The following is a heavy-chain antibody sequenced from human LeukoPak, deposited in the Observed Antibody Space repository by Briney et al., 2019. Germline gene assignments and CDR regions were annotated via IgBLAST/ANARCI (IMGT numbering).Heavy chain of an antibody. CDR2: IWYDGSNK. J-gene: IGHJ5*02. CDR1: GFTFSSYG. V-gene: IGHV3-33*01. D-gene: IGHD2-2*01. Sequence: PGGSLRLSCAVSGFTFSSYGMHWVRQAPGKGLEWVAVIWYDGSNKYYADSVKGRFTISRDNSKNTLYLQMNSLRAEDTAVYYCARDPLVRRSDRRIVVVPAAISGWFDPWGQGILVTVSS. CDR3: ARDPLVRRSDRRIVVVPAAISGWFDP.